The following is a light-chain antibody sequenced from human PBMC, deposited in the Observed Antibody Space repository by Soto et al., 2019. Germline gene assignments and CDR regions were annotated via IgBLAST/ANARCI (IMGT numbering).Light chain of an antibody. CDR3: QQYDNIPLT. CDR2: DAS. Sequence: DFQMTQSPSSLSASVGDRVTITCQASQDISDYLNWYQQKPGAAPKLLIYDASNLQAGVPSRFSGSGSGTEFTFTISSLQPEDVATYYCQQYDNIPLTFGGGTKVEIK. CDR1: QDISDY. J-gene: IGKJ4*01. V-gene: IGKV1-33*01.